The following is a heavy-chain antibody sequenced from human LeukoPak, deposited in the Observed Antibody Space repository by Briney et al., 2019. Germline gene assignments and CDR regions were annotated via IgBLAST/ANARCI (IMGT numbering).Heavy chain of an antibody. D-gene: IGHD1-1*01. CDR1: GFTFSSYG. Sequence: PGGSLRLSCAASGFTFSSYGMHWVRQAPGKGLEWVAVIWFDGSIKYYADSVKGRFTISRDNSRNTLFLQMNSLRAEDTAVYYCARAAYNQTKSLFQHWGQGTLVTVSS. CDR3: ARAAYNQTKSLFQH. V-gene: IGHV3-33*01. J-gene: IGHJ1*01. CDR2: IWFDGSIK.